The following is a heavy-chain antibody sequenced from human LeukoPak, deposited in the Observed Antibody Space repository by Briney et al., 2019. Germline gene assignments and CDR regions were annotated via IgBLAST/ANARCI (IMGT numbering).Heavy chain of an antibody. CDR1: GGSISSGGYS. D-gene: IGHD3-3*01. V-gene: IGHV4-30-2*01. Sequence: PSETLSLTCAVSGGSISSGGYSWSWIRQPPGKGLEWIRYIYHSGSTYYNPSLKSRVTISVDRSKNQFSLKLSSVTAADTAVYYCARVPRTFWSGYFDYWGQGTLVTVSS. CDR2: IYHSGST. CDR3: ARVPRTFWSGYFDY. J-gene: IGHJ4*02.